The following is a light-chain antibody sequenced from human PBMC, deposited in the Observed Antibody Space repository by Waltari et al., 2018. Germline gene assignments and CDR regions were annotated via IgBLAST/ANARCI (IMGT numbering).Light chain of an antibody. Sequence: QSALTQPASVSGSPGQSITISCTGTSSDIGGYNYVSWYQQHPGKAPKRMSYEVSNRPSWVSNRFSGSKSGNTASLTISRVEDDDEADYYCQVWDDSNNSGVFGGGTKLTVL. CDR2: EVS. J-gene: IGLJ2*01. V-gene: IGLV2-14*03. CDR1: SSDIGGYNY. CDR3: QVWDDSNNSGV.